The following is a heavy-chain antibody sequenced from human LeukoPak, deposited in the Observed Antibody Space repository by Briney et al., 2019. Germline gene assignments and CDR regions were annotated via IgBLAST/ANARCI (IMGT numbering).Heavy chain of an antibody. D-gene: IGHD6-13*01. Sequence: GGSLRLSCAASGFTFSSYGMHWVRQAPGKGLEWVAFIRYDGSNKNYADSVKGRFTISRDNSKNTLYLQTNSVRAEDTAVYYCAKRDSSRWYGGGAFDIWGQGTMVTVSS. CDR1: GFTFSSYG. J-gene: IGHJ3*02. CDR3: AKRDSSRWYGGGAFDI. V-gene: IGHV3-30*02. CDR2: IRYDGSNK.